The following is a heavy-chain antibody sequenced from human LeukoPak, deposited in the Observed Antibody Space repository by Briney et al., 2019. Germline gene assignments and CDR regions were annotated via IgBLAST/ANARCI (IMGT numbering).Heavy chain of an antibody. CDR1: GGAFSSYT. J-gene: IGHJ4*02. CDR2: IIPILGIA. V-gene: IGHV1-69*02. CDR3: ARAPSITGTTAAGY. Sequence: GASVKVSCKASGGAFSSYTISWVRQAPGQGLEWMGRIIPILGIANYAQKFQGRVTITADKSTSTAYMELSSLRSEDTAVYYCARAPSITGTTAAGYWGQGTLVTVSS. D-gene: IGHD1-7*01.